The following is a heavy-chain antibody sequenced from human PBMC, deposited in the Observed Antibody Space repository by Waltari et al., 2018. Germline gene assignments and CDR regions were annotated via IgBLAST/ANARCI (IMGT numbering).Heavy chain of an antibody. CDR2: ISGSGGST. CDR1: GFTFSSNA. Sequence: EVQLLESGGGLVQPGGSMRLSCAASGFTFSSNAMSWVRQAPGKGLEWVSAISGSGGSTYYADSVKGRFTISRDNSKNTLYLQMNSLRAEDTAVYYCAKGYCSSTSCYTPLDYWGQGTLVTVSS. D-gene: IGHD2-2*02. CDR3: AKGYCSSTSCYTPLDY. V-gene: IGHV3-23*01. J-gene: IGHJ4*02.